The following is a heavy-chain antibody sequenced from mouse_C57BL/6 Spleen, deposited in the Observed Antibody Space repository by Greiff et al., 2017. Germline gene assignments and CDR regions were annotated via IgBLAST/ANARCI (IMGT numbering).Heavy chain of an antibody. Sequence: VQLQQSGAELVKPGASVKLSCKASGYTFTSYWMHWVKQRPGQGLEWIGMIHPNSGSTNYNEKFKSKATLTVDKSSSTAYMQLSSLTSEDSAVYYCARLDSSGYVAWFAYWGQGTLVTVSA. CDR1: GYTFTSYW. CDR3: ARLDSSGYVAWFAY. D-gene: IGHD3-2*02. J-gene: IGHJ3*01. CDR2: IHPNSGST. V-gene: IGHV1-64*01.